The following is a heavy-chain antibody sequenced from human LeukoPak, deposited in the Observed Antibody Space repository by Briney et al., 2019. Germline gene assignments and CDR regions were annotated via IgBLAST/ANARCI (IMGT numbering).Heavy chain of an antibody. V-gene: IGHV3-30-3*01. CDR3: ARDLLYDILTGYSPLGY. Sequence: PGRSLRLSCAASGFTFSSYAMHWVRQAPGKGLEWVAVISYDGSNKYYADSVKGRFTISRDNSKNTLYLQMNSLRAEDTAVYYCARDLLYDILTGYSPLGYWGQGTLVTVSS. CDR1: GFTFSSYA. D-gene: IGHD3-9*01. J-gene: IGHJ4*02. CDR2: ISYDGSNK.